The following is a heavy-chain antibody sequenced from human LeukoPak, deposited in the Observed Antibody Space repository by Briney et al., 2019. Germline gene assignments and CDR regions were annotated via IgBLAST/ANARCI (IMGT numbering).Heavy chain of an antibody. D-gene: IGHD1-26*01. Sequence: GGSLRLSCAASGFTFSDYEMNWIRQTPGKGLEWISYISRSGRIIYYADSVKGRFTISRDNAKNSVYLQMSSLRVEDTAVYFCARDPYSEGANFDFWGQGALVTVSS. CDR3: ARDPYSEGANFDF. J-gene: IGHJ4*02. CDR1: GFTFSDYE. CDR2: ISRSGRII. V-gene: IGHV3-48*03.